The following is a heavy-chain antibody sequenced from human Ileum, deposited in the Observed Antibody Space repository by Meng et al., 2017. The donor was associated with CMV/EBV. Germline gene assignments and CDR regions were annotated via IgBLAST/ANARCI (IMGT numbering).Heavy chain of an antibody. J-gene: IGHJ4*02. CDR2: MYFSGIA. Sequence: QMDLQGAGPGLVKPAGTLSRTCTASGDPIISGSRAWAWFRQPPGKRLEWIGSMYFSGIADYNPSLKSRVTISLHATQKQFSLRLTSVTAADSAVYFCARDLTNKWFYYWGQGTLVTVSS. CDR3: ARDLTNKWFYY. V-gene: IGHV4-39*07. CDR1: GDPIISGSRA. D-gene: IGHD1-26*01.